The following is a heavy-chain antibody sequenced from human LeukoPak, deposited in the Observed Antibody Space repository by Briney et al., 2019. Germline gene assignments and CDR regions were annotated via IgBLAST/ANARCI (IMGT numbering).Heavy chain of an antibody. CDR1: GFTFDDYA. Sequence: PGRSLRLSCAASGFTFDDYAMHWVRQAPGKGLEWVSGISWNSGSIGYADSVKGRFTISRDNAKNSLYLQMNSLRAEDTALYYCARDWNDRSGMDVWGKGTTVTVSS. CDR3: ARDWNDRSGMDV. D-gene: IGHD1-1*01. CDR2: ISWNSGSI. V-gene: IGHV3-9*01. J-gene: IGHJ6*04.